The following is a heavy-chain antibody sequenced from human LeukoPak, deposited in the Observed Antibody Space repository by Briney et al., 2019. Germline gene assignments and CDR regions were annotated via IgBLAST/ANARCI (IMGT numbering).Heavy chain of an antibody. D-gene: IGHD3-22*01. Sequence: GGSLRLSCAASGFTVSSNYMSWVRQAPGKGLEWVSVIYSGGSTYYADSVKGRFTISRDNSKNTLYLQMNSPRAEDTAVYYCASGKRSSGYAPLPYWGQGTLVTVSS. CDR2: IYSGGST. CDR1: GFTVSSNY. V-gene: IGHV3-66*02. CDR3: ASGKRSSGYAPLPY. J-gene: IGHJ4*02.